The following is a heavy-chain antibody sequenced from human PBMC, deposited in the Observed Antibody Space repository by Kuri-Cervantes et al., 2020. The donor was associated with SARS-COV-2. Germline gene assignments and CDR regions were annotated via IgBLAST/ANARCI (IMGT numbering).Heavy chain of an antibody. Sequence: GESLKISCAASGFTFSSYSMNWVRQAPGKGLEWISSISSSSYIYYADSVKGRFTISRDNAKNTLYPQMNSLRAEDTAVYYCARETVSGLFVYWGQGTLVTVSS. CDR1: GFTFSSYS. CDR2: ISSSSYI. V-gene: IGHV3-21*04. CDR3: ARETVSGLFVY. J-gene: IGHJ4*02. D-gene: IGHD4-11*01.